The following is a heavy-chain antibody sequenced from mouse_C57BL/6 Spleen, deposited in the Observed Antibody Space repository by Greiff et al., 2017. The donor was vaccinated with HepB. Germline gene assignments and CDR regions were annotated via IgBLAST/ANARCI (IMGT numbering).Heavy chain of an antibody. CDR3: ARRSFYAMDY. J-gene: IGHJ4*01. V-gene: IGHV1-61*01. CDR1: GYTFTSYW. CDR2: IYPSDSET. Sequence: QVQLQQPGAELVRPGSSLKLSCKASGYTFTSYWMDWVKQRPGQGLEWIGNIYPSDSETHYNQKFKDKATLTVDKSSSTAYMQLSSLTSEDSAVYYCARRSFYAMDYWGQGTSVTVSS.